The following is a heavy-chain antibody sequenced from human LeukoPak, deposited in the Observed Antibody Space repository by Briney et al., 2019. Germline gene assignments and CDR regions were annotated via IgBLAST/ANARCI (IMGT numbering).Heavy chain of an antibody. J-gene: IGHJ4*02. CDR2: ISGSGGST. V-gene: IGHV3-23*01. Sequence: PGRSLRLSCAASGFTFSSYAMHWVRQAPGKGLEWVSAISGSGGSTYYADSVKGRFTISRDNSKNTLYLQMNSLRAEDTAVYYCAKKAEYSSSSFDYWGQGTLVTVSS. D-gene: IGHD6-6*01. CDR1: GFTFSSYA. CDR3: AKKAEYSSSSFDY.